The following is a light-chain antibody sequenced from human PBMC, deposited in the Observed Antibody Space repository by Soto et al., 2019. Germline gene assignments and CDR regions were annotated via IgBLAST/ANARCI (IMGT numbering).Light chain of an antibody. CDR3: QQFNSYPIT. V-gene: IGKV1-13*02. CDR2: DAS. Sequence: AIQLTQSPSSLSASVGDRVTITCRASQGISSALAWYQQKPGKAPKLLIYDASSLESGVPSRFSGSGSGTDFPLTISSLQPDDFATYYCQQFNSYPITFGQGTRLEIK. CDR1: QGISSA. J-gene: IGKJ5*01.